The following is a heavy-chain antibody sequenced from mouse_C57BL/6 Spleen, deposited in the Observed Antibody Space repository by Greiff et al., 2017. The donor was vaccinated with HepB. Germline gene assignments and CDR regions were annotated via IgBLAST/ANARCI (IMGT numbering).Heavy chain of an antibody. J-gene: IGHJ2*01. V-gene: IGHV1-82*01. Sequence: VQLQQSGPELVKPGASVKISCKASGYAFSSSWMNWVKQRPGKGLEWIGRIYPGDGDTNYNGKFKGKATLTADKSSSTAYMQLSSLTSEDSAVYFGARRGPRGAFDYWGQGTTLTVSS. D-gene: IGHD3-3*01. CDR3: ARRGPRGAFDY. CDR1: GYAFSSSW. CDR2: IYPGDGDT.